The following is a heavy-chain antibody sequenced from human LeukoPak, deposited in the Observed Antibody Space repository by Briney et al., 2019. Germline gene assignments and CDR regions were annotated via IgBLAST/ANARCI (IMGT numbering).Heavy chain of an antibody. CDR3: ARRGRYYYGSGSYYITP. Sequence: SETLSLTCAVYGGSFSGYYWSWIRQPPGKVLEWIGEINHSGSTNYNPSLKSRVTISVDTSKNQFSLKLSSVTAADTAVYYCARRGRYYYGSGSYYITPWGQGTLVTVSS. J-gene: IGHJ5*02. V-gene: IGHV4-34*01. D-gene: IGHD3-10*01. CDR1: GGSFSGYY. CDR2: INHSGST.